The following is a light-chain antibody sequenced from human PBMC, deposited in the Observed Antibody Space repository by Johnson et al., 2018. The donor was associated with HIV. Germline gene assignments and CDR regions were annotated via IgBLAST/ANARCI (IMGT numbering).Light chain of an antibody. J-gene: IGLJ1*01. CDR2: EDN. CDR3: GTWDGSLSAGAV. V-gene: IGLV1-51*02. CDR1: SSNVGSSF. Sequence: QSVLTQPPSVSVAPGQTVTISCSGSSSNVGSSFVSWYQQLPGTAPKLLIYEDNKRPSGIPDRFSGSKSGATATLGITGLQTGDEADYYCGTWDGSLSAGAVFGTGTKVTVL.